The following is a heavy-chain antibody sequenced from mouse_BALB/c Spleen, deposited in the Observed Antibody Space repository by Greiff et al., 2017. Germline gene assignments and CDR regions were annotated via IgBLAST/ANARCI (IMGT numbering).Heavy chain of an antibody. V-gene: IGHV14-3*02. Sequence: EVQLQQSGAELVKPGASVKLSCTASGFNIKDTYMHWVKQRPEQGLEWIGRIDPANGNTKYDPKFQGKATITADTSSNTAYLQLSSLTSEDTAVYYCVFHYYGSSCDWYFDVWGAGTTVTVSA. CDR1: GFNIKDTY. J-gene: IGHJ1*01. D-gene: IGHD1-1*01. CDR3: VFHYYGSSCDWYFDV. CDR2: IDPANGNT.